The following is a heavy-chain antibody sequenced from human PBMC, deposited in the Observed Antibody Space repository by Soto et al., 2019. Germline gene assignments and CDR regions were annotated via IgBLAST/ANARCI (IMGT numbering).Heavy chain of an antibody. D-gene: IGHD3-16*01. CDR2: IYYSGST. Sequence: SETLSLTCTVSGGSISSSSYYWSWIRQHPGKGLEWIGYIYYSGSTYYNPSLKGRVTISVDTSKNQFSLKLSSVTAADTAVYYCARGGPLRPPYSFDYWGQGTLVTVSS. V-gene: IGHV4-31*03. J-gene: IGHJ4*02. CDR3: ARGGPLRPPYSFDY. CDR1: GGSISSSSYY.